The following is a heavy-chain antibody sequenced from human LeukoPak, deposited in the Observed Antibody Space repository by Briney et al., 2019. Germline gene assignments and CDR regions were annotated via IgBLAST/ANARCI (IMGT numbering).Heavy chain of an antibody. Sequence: ASVTVSCKASGYTLTGYYMHWVRQAPGQGLEWMGWINPNSGGTNYAQKFQGRVTMTRDTSISTAYMELSRLTSDDTAVYYCARVGVDLWFDPWGQGTLVTVSS. CDR2: INPNSGGT. CDR3: ARVGVDLWFDP. D-gene: IGHD3/OR15-3a*01. CDR1: GYTLTGYY. J-gene: IGHJ5*02. V-gene: IGHV1-2*02.